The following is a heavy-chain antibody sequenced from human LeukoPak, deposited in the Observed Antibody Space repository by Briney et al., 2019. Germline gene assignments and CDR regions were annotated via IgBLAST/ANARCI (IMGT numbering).Heavy chain of an antibody. J-gene: IGHJ5*02. Sequence: SETLSLTCTVSGGSISSSSYYWGWIRQPPGKGLEWIGSIYYSGSTYYNPSLKSRVTISVDASKNQFSLKLSSVTAADTAVYYCARGPFDPWGQGILVTVSS. CDR3: ARGPFDP. CDR1: GGSISSSSYY. CDR2: IYYSGST. V-gene: IGHV4-39*01.